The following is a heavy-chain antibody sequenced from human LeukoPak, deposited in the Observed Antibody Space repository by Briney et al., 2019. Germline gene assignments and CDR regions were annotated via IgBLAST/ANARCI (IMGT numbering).Heavy chain of an antibody. CDR1: GFTFSSYE. V-gene: IGHV3-48*03. J-gene: IGHJ4*02. D-gene: IGHD5-18*01. CDR3: ARVKTAMDIDY. CDR2: ISSSGSTI. Sequence: PGGSLRLSCAASGFTFSSYEMNWVRQAPGKGLEWVSYISSSGSTIYYADSVKGRFTISRDNAKNSVYLQMNSLRDEDTAVYYCARVKTAMDIDYWGQGTLVTVSS.